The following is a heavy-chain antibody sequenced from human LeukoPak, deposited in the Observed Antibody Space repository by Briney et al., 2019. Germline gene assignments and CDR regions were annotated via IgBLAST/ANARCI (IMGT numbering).Heavy chain of an antibody. Sequence: PSETLSLTCTVSGGSMSSYYWSWLRQPPGKGLEWIGYIYYSGSTNYNSSLKSRGTISVDTSKNQFSLKLSSVTAADTAVYYCARDEGIAAASGSADAFDIWGQGTMVTVSS. D-gene: IGHD6-13*01. J-gene: IGHJ3*02. CDR3: ARDEGIAAASGSADAFDI. CDR2: IYYSGST. V-gene: IGHV4-59*01. CDR1: GGSMSSYY.